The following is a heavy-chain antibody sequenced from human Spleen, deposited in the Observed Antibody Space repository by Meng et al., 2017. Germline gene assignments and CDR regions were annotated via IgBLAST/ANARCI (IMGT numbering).Heavy chain of an antibody. V-gene: IGHV4-34*01. CDR3: ARSLRDYYGSGRLGP. D-gene: IGHD3-10*01. CDR1: GGSFSDYY. J-gene: IGHJ5*02. CDR2: INHSGST. Sequence: QVQLQQWGAGLLKPSETLSLTCVVSGGSFSDYYGSWIRQPPGKGLEWIGEINHSGSTNYNPSLKSRVTISIDTSKNQFSLKLSSVTAADTAVYYCARSLRDYYGSGRLGPWGQGTLVTVSS.